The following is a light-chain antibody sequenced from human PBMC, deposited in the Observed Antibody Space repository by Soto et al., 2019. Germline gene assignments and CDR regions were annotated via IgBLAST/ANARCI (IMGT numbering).Light chain of an antibody. CDR1: QSINSW. Sequence: DIQMTQSPSTLSASVGDRVTITSRASQSINSWLAWYQQKPGKAPQILIYDASTLKSGVPSRFSASGSGTEFTLIISSLQPDDFATYYCQQYTSYSWTFGQGTKVEI. V-gene: IGKV1-5*01. J-gene: IGKJ1*01. CDR3: QQYTSYSWT. CDR2: DAS.